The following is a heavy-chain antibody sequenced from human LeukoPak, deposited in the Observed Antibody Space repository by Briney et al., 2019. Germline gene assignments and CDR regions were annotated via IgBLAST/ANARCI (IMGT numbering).Heavy chain of an antibody. CDR2: ISSSSSYI. CDR1: GFTFSSYS. V-gene: IGHV3-21*01. J-gene: IGHJ4*02. D-gene: IGHD1-26*01. CDR3: ARVPGYGGYFSVDY. Sequence: GGSLRLSCAASGFTFSSYSMNWVRQAPGRGLEWVSSISSSSSYIYYADSVKGRFTISRDNAKNSLYLQMSSLRAEDTAVYYCARVPGYGGYFSVDYWGQGTLVTVSS.